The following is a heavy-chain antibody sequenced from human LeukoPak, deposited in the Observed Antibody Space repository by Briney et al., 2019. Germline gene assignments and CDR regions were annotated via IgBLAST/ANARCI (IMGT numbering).Heavy chain of an antibody. CDR2: IYSGGST. V-gene: IGHV3-66*01. D-gene: IGHD3-16*01. J-gene: IGHJ3*02. CDR3: ASSPLGIQAFDI. CDR1: GFTVRSNY. Sequence: GGSLRLSCAASGFTVRSNYMSWVRQAPGKGLEWVSVIYSGGSTYYANSVKGRFTISRDNSKNTLYLQMNSLRAEDTAVYYCASSPLGIQAFDIWGQGTMVTVSS.